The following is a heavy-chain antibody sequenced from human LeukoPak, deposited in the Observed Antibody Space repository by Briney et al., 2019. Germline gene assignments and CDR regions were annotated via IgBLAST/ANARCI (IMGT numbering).Heavy chain of an antibody. CDR2: IYYSGST. CDR1: GGSISSYY. J-gene: IGHJ4*02. V-gene: IGHV4-59*01. Sequence: SETLSLTCTVSGGSISSYYWSWIRQPPGKGLEWIGYIYYSGSTNYNPSLKSRVTISVDTSKNQFSLKLSSVTAADTAVYYCARASGYDYVWGSYRLDYWGQGTLVTVSS. CDR3: ARASGYDYVWGSYRLDY. D-gene: IGHD3-16*02.